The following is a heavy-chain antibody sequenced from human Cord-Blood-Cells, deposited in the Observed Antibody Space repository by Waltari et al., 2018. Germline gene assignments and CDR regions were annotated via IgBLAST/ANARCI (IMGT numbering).Heavy chain of an antibody. Sequence: EVQLVESGGCLIQPGGSLRPSCPASGFPVSSDHRRWVREAPGKGLEWVSVIYSGGSTYYADSVKGRFTISRDNSKNTLYLQMNSLRAEDTAVYYCARVGALRYFDWLLDYWGQGTLVTVSS. CDR1: GFPVSSDH. V-gene: IGHV3-53*01. J-gene: IGHJ4*02. CDR3: ARVGALRYFDWLLDY. D-gene: IGHD3-9*01. CDR2: IYSGGST.